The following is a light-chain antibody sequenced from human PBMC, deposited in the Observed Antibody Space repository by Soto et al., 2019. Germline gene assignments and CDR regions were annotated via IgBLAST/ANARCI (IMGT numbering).Light chain of an antibody. CDR3: QQYFNWPLTWT. Sequence: EIVLTQSPGTLSLSPGERATLSCSASQSVSSSYLAWYQQIPGQAPRLLVYGASTRATGVPARFSGSGSGIEFTLTISSLQSEDSAFYYCQQYFNWPLTWTFGPGTKVDIK. V-gene: IGKV3-15*01. J-gene: IGKJ3*01. CDR1: QSVSSSY. CDR2: GAS.